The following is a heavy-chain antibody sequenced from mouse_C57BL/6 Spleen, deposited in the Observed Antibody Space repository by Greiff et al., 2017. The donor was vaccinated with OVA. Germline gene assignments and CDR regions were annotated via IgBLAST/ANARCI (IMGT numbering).Heavy chain of an antibody. CDR1: GFTFSDAW. V-gene: IGHV6-6*01. J-gene: IGHJ4*01. D-gene: IGHD1-1*01. Sequence: EVKLQESGGGLVQPGGSMKLSCAASGFTFSDAWMDWVRQSPEKGLEWVAEIRNKANNHATYYAESVKGRFTISRDDSKSSVYLQMNSLRAEDTGIYYCTTYGSSFYAMDYWGQGTSVTVSS. CDR2: IRNKANNHAT. CDR3: TTYGSSFYAMDY.